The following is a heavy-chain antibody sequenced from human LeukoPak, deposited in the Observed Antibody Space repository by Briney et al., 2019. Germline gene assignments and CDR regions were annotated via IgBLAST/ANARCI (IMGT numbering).Heavy chain of an antibody. CDR2: LHADGVEQ. D-gene: IGHD5-18*01. CDR3: ARGGYSFDY. Sequence: PVGSLRLSCAASGFSLSGYWMTWVRQAPGKGLEWVARLHADGVEQNYVDSVTGRFTMSRDNAKNSLYLQMNSLRVEDTAVYYCARGGYSFDYLGQGTLVAVSS. J-gene: IGHJ4*02. V-gene: IGHV3-7*01. CDR1: GFSLSGYW.